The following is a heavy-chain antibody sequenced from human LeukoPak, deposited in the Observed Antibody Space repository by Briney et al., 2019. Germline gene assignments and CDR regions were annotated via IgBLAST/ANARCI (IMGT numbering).Heavy chain of an antibody. J-gene: IGHJ4*02. D-gene: IGHD1-20*01. CDR1: GFTFSSCV. V-gene: IGHV3-23*01. CDR2: ISGSGDST. CDR3: APDPNNWLRHY. Sequence: GGSLRLSCAASGFTFSSCVMNWVRQAPGKGLEWVSTISGSGDSTYYAESVKGRFTISRDNSKNTLFLQMNCLRGEDTAIYYCAPDPNNWLRHYWGQGTLVTVSS.